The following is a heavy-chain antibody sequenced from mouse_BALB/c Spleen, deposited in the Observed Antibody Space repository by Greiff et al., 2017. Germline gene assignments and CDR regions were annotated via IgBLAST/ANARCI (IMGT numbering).Heavy chain of an antibody. V-gene: IGHV5-6-5*01. Sequence: EVQLVESGGGLVKPGGSLKLSCAASGFTFSSYAMSWVRQTPEKRLEWVASISSGGSTYYPDSVKGRFTISRDNARNILYLQMSSLRSEDTAMYYCASYYGSSYYWYFDVWGAGTTVTVSS. CDR2: ISSGGST. CDR3: ASYYGSSYYWYFDV. CDR1: GFTFSSYA. J-gene: IGHJ1*01. D-gene: IGHD1-1*01.